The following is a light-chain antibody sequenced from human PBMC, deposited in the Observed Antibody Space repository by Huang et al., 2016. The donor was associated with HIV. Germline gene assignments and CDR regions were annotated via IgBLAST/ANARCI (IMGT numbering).Light chain of an antibody. CDR3: HQRSNWPHT. CDR2: DAS. Sequence: EIVLTQSPATLSLSPGERATLSCRASQSLSSYLAWYQQKPGQAPRLLIFDASNRASGIPARFSGSGSGTDFTLTIHSLEPEDFAVYYCHQRSNWPHTFGQGTKLEIK. J-gene: IGKJ2*01. V-gene: IGKV3-11*01. CDR1: QSLSSY.